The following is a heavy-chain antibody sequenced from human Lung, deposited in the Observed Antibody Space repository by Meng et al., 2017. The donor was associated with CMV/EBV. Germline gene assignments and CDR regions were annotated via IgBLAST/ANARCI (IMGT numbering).Heavy chain of an antibody. CDR3: LRRSGGSV. D-gene: IGHD3-10*01. V-gene: IGHV4-4*02. CDR2: IPHRGRT. Sequence: EAGRAVVYASGALSLPCCVPGDSITNHNWWAWVRQPPGKGLGGIGEIPHRGRTANTPSLKSRVSMSIDKSKNQFSLKLTSVTAADTAVYHCLRRSGGSVWGQGTLVTVSS. CDR1: GDSITNHNW. J-gene: IGHJ1*01.